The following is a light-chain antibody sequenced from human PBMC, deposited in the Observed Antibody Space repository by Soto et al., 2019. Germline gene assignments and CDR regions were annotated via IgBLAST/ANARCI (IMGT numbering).Light chain of an antibody. Sequence: DIQMTQSPSSLSASEGDRVTITCQSSHDVSRNLNWFQQKPGEAPQLLIYDASNLERGVPSRFSGSGSGTDFTLTMSSLQPEDVATYYCQQYNSMLSFGGGTEVEIK. CDR2: DAS. CDR3: QQYNSMLS. CDR1: HDVSRN. J-gene: IGKJ4*01. V-gene: IGKV1-33*01.